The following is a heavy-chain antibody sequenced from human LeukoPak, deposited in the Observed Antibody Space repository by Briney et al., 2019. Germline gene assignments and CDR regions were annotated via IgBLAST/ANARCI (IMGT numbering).Heavy chain of an antibody. CDR2: IYTSGST. CDR1: GGSISSGDYY. J-gene: IGHJ6*03. Sequence: SETLSLTCTVSGGSISSGDYYWSWIRQPAGKGLEWIGRIYTSGSTNYNPSLKSRVTMSVDTSKNQFSLKLSSVTAADTAVYYCAREPDLELRPYYYYMDVWGKGTTVTVSS. CDR3: AREPDLELRPYYYYMDV. D-gene: IGHD1-7*01. V-gene: IGHV4-61*02.